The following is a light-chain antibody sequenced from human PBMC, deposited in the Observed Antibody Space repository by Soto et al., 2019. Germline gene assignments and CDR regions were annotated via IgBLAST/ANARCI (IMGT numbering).Light chain of an antibody. V-gene: IGKV3-11*01. CDR3: QQRNNWPAIS. Sequence: EIVLRQSPATLSLSPGERATLSCRASQSVSSYLAWYQQKPGQAPRLLIYDASNRATGIPARFSGSGSGTDFTLNISSLEPEDFAVYYCQQRNNWPAISFGQGTKVDIK. J-gene: IGKJ1*01. CDR1: QSVSSY. CDR2: DAS.